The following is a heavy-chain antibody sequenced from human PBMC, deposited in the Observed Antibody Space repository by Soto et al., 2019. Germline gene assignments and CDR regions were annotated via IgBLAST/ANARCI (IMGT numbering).Heavy chain of an antibody. CDR3: AQDGSYYDFDY. CDR2: MVGDGSSS. V-gene: IGHV3-23*01. Sequence: PGGSLRLSCAASGFTFSTYAMNWVRQAPGKGLEWVSVMVGDGSSSDYADSVRGRFTISRDNSKNTLYLQMNSLRAEDTAVYYCAQDGSYYDFDYWGQGTLVTVSS. D-gene: IGHD3-3*01. J-gene: IGHJ4*02. CDR1: GFTFSTYA.